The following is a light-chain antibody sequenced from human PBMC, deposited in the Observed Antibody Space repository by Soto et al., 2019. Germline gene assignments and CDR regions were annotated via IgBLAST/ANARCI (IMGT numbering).Light chain of an antibody. J-gene: IGLJ2*01. CDR2: DVS. V-gene: IGLV2-11*01. CDR1: SSDVGGYNY. Sequence: QSALTQPRSVSGSPGQSVTISCTGTSSDVGGYNYVSWYQQHPGKAPKLMIYDVSKRPSGVPDRFSGSKSGNTASLTISGLQAEDEADYYCCSTDNSGNHWGVFGGGTKLTVL. CDR3: CSTDNSGNHWGV.